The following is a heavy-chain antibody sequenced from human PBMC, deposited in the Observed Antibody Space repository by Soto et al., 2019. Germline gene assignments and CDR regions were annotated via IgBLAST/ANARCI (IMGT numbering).Heavy chain of an antibody. CDR3: ARDAPTVQYGMDV. V-gene: IGHV3-30*03. D-gene: IGHD4-17*01. CDR1: GFTFSSYG. CDR2: ISYDGSNK. Sequence: QVQLVESGGGVVQPGRSLRLSSAASGFTFSSYGMHWVRQAPGKGLEWVAVISYDGSNKYYADSVKGRFTISRDNSKNTLYLQMNSLRAEDTAVYYCARDAPTVQYGMDVWGQGTTVTVSS. J-gene: IGHJ6*02.